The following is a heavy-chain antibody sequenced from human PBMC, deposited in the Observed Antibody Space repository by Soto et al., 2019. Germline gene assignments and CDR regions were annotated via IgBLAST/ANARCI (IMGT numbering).Heavy chain of an antibody. Sequence: SETLSLTCTVSGGSISSYYWSWIRQPPGKGLEWIGYIYYSGSTNYNPSLKSRVTISVDTSKNQFSLKLSSVTAADTAVYYCARVGEGYYYYGMDVWGQGTTVTV. CDR3: ARVGEGYYYYGMDV. CDR1: GGSISSYY. V-gene: IGHV4-59*01. D-gene: IGHD3-16*01. CDR2: IYYSGST. J-gene: IGHJ6*02.